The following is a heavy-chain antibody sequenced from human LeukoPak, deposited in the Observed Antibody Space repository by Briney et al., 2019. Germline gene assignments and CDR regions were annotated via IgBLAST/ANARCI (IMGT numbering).Heavy chain of an antibody. CDR3: AREPYIVATTNHFDY. Sequence: GRSLRLSCAASGFTFSSYAMHWVRQAPGKGLEWVAVISYDGSNKYYADSVKGRFTISRDNSKDTLYLQMNSLRAEDTAVYYCAREPYIVATTNHFDYWGQGTLVTVSS. J-gene: IGHJ4*02. V-gene: IGHV3-30*01. D-gene: IGHD5-12*01. CDR2: ISYDGSNK. CDR1: GFTFSSYA.